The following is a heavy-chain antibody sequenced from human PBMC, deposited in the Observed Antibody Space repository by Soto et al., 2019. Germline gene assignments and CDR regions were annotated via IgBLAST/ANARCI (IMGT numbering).Heavy chain of an antibody. D-gene: IGHD2-2*01. J-gene: IGHJ5*02. CDR2: IDPRDSYV. CDR3: ARLFCSTTTCDSWFDP. CDR1: GYTFTPFW. V-gene: IGHV5-10-1*01. Sequence: PGESLKISCTGFGYTFTPFWISWVRRMPGKGLEWMGRIDPRDSYVNYSPSFQGHVTISLDKSISTAYLQWGSLKASDTAMYYCARLFCSTTTCDSWFDPWGQGTLVTVSS.